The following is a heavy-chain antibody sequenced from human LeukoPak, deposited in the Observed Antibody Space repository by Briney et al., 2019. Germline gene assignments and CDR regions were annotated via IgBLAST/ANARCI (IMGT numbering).Heavy chain of an antibody. V-gene: IGHV4-38-2*02. J-gene: IGHJ4*02. CDR3: AREERDKSWYVVGDY. Sequence: PSETLSLTCTVSGYSISSGYFWGWIRPAPGKGLEWIGSSYPSGSIYYNPSLKSRVTISVDTSKNQFFPKLTSVTAADTAVYYCAREERDKSWYVVGDYWGQGTLVTVSS. CDR1: GYSISSGYF. CDR2: SYPSGSI. D-gene: IGHD6-13*01.